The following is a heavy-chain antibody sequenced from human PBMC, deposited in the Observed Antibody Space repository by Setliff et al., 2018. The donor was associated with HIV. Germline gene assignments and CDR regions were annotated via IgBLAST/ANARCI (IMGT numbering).Heavy chain of an antibody. V-gene: IGHV4-4*07. D-gene: IGHD3-10*01. J-gene: IGHJ3*02. CDR3: ARDFGTFHAFDM. Sequence: KTSETLSLTCTVSGGSISSYYWSWIRQPAGKGLEWIGRIYSTGSINYNPSLRSGVTMSVDRSKNSFSLEVTSVTAADTAIYHCARDFGTFHAFDMWGQGTVVTVSS. CDR1: GGSISSYY. CDR2: IYSTGSI.